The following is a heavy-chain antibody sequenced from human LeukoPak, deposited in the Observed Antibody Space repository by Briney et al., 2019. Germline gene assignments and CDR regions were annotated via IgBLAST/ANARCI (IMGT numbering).Heavy chain of an antibody. V-gene: IGHV4-59*01. CDR3: AGDVMSTALDAFDV. CDR1: GGSINSYY. J-gene: IGHJ3*01. Sequence: SETLSLTCTVSGGSINSYYWNWIRQPPGKGLELIGYIYYSGSPTYNPSLKSRVTISVDTSKNQFSLQRSSVTAADTAVYYCAGDVMSTALDAFDVWGQGTMVTVSS. CDR2: IYYSGSP. D-gene: IGHD1-1*01.